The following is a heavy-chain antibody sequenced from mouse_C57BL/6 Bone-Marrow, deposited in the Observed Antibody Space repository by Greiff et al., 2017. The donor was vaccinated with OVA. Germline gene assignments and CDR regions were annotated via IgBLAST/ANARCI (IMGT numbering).Heavy chain of an antibody. J-gene: IGHJ1*03. CDR2: LWWGDAK. V-gene: IGHV8-8*01. D-gene: IGHD2-5*01. Sequence: LKESGPGILQPSPTLSLSCSFSGFSLSTFGMGVGWIRQPPGKGLKWLAHLWWGDAKYNNPALKSRPTISKASSKNQVILKIANVGTADTATYDCDRPHCCDSNPDFDVWGTGTTVTVSS. CDR1: GFSLSTFGMG. CDR3: DRPHCCDSNPDFDV.